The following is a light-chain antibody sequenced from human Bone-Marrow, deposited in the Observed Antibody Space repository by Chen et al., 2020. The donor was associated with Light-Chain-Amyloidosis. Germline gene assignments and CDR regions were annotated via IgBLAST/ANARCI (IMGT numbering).Light chain of an antibody. CDR2: GSS. V-gene: IGKV3-20*01. J-gene: IGKJ4*01. Sequence: EIVLKQSPGTLSLSPGEGANLSCRASQTISSNYLTGYQQKFGQAPRLLIYGSSSRATGIPDRFAGSGSGTDFTLTINRLEPEDFAMYYCQQYGTSPLTFGGGTKVEIK. CDR3: QQYGTSPLT. CDR1: QTISSNY.